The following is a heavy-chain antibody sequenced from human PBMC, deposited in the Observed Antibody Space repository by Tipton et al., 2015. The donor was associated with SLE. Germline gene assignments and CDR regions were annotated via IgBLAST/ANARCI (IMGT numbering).Heavy chain of an antibody. CDR1: GGSISSYY. CDR3: ARLYSSSWYEVDF. V-gene: IGHV4-59*12. D-gene: IGHD6-13*01. Sequence: TLSLTCTVSGGSISSYYWSWIRQPPGKGLEWIGYIYYSGSTNYNPSLKSRVTISVDTSKNQFSLTLSSVTAADTAVYYCARLYSSSWYEVDFWGQGTLVTVSS. J-gene: IGHJ4*02. CDR2: IYYSGST.